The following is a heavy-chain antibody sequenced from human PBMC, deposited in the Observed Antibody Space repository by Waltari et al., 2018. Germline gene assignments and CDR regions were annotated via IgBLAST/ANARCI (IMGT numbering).Heavy chain of an antibody. Sequence: QLQLQESGTGLVKPSETLSLTCTVPGGSISSSSYYWGWIRQPPGKGLEWIGSIYYSGSTYYNPSLKSRVTISVDTSKNQFSLKLSSVTAADTAVYYCAGESGYYSLTFDYWGQGTLVTVSS. D-gene: IGHD3-22*01. J-gene: IGHJ4*02. CDR3: AGESGYYSLTFDY. CDR2: IYYSGST. CDR1: GGSISSSSYY. V-gene: IGHV4-39*07.